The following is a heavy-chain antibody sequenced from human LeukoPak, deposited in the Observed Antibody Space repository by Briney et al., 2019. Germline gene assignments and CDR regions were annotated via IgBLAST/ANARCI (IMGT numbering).Heavy chain of an antibody. CDR3: ASAPKGT. D-gene: IGHD6-13*01. CDR2: IYHSGST. Sequence: EPSETLSLTCTVSGYSISSGYYWGWIRQPPGKGLEWIGSIYHSGSTNYNPSLKSRVTISVDTSKNQFSLKLSSVTAADTAVYYCASAPKGTWGQGTLVTVSS. V-gene: IGHV4-38-2*02. CDR1: GYSISSGYY. J-gene: IGHJ5*02.